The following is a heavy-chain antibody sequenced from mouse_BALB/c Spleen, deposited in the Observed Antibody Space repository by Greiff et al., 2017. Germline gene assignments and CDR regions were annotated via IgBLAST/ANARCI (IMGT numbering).Heavy chain of an antibody. D-gene: IGHD1-2*01. CDR2: IDPANGNT. Sequence: EVHLVESGAELVKPGASVKLSCTASGFNIKDNYMHWVKQRPEQGLEWIGRIDPANGNTKYDPKFQGKATITADTSSNTAYLQLSSLTSEDTAVYYCASSTATLYYYAMDDWGEGTSGTVSS. V-gene: IGHV14-3*02. CDR3: ASSTATLYYYAMDD. CDR1: GFNIKDNY. J-gene: IGHJ4*01.